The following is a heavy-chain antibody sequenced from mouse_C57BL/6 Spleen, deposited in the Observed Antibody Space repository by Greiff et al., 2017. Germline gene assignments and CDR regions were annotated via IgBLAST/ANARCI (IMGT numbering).Heavy chain of an antibody. J-gene: IGHJ1*03. D-gene: IGHD1-1*01. V-gene: IGHV1-72*01. CDR2: IDPNSGGT. CDR3: AHYGSSPCWYFDV. CDR1: GYTFTSYW. Sequence: QVQLKQPGAELVKPGASVKLSCKASGYTFTSYWMHWVKQRPGRGLEWIGRIDPNSGGTKYNEKFKSKATLTVDKPSSTAYMQLSSLTSEDSAVYYCAHYGSSPCWYFDVWGTGTTVTVSS.